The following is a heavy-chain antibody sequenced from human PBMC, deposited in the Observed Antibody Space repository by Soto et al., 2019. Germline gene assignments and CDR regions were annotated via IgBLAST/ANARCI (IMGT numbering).Heavy chain of an antibody. J-gene: IGHJ5*02. CDR2: IYYSGST. Sequence: SETLALTCTVSGGSVSSGSYYWSWIQQPPGKGLEWIGYIYYSGSTNYNPSLKSRVTISVDTSKNQFSLKLSSVTAADTAVYYCARTYYDILTGYWFDPWGQGALVTVSS. D-gene: IGHD3-9*01. V-gene: IGHV4-61*01. CDR3: ARTYYDILTGYWFDP. CDR1: GGSVSSGSYY.